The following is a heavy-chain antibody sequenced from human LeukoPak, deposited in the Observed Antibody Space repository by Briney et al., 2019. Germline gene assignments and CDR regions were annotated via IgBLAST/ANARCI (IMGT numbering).Heavy chain of an antibody. CDR2: FYNRGTT. J-gene: IGHJ3*02. CDR3: ARDFKYYGSSGYYAFDT. D-gene: IGHD3-22*01. V-gene: IGHV4-59*01. CDR1: GGSFSGYY. Sequence: SETLSLTCAVYGGSFSGYYWSWIRRPPGKELEWMGYFYNRGTTNYNPSLKSRITMSVDTSKNQFSLKLTSVTAADTAIYYCARDFKYYGSSGYYAFDTWGQGTMVTVSS.